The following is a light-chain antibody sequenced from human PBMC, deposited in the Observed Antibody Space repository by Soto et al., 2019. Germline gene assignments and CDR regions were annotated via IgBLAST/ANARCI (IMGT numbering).Light chain of an antibody. CDR1: QSVSTW. J-gene: IGKJ1*01. Sequence: DIQMTQSPSILSASVGDRVTITCRASQSVSTWLAWFQQKPGKAPNVLIYKASRLESGVPSRFSGSGSGTECTLTISNLQPDDFATYYCQHDSADSPWTFGQGTKVEVK. CDR3: QHDSADSPWT. CDR2: KAS. V-gene: IGKV1-5*03.